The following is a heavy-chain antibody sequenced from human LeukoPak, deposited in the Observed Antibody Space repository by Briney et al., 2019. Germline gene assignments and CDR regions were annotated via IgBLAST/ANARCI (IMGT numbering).Heavy chain of an antibody. V-gene: IGHV4-31*03. CDR1: GGSISSGGYY. J-gene: IGHJ3*02. CDR2: IYYSGST. Sequence: PSQTLSLTCTVSGGSISSGGYYWSWIRQHPGKGLEWIGYIYYSGSTYYNPSLKSRVTISVDTSKNQFSLKLSSVTAADTAVYYCATVGVYYYDSSGYPLRPDAFDIWGQGTMVTVSS. D-gene: IGHD3-22*01. CDR3: ATVGVYYYDSSGYPLRPDAFDI.